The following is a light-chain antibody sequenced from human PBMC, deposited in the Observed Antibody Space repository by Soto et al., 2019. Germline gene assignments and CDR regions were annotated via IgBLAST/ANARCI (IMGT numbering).Light chain of an antibody. CDR2: EVS. CDR3: ISYISTTTSYV. J-gene: IGLJ1*01. Sequence: QSVLIQPPSVSGSPGQSVTISCTGTSSDVGSEDYVSWYQQHPGKVPKLIIYEVSHRPSGISNRFSGSKSGNMASLTISGLQAEDEADYYCISYISTTTSYVFGTGTKVTVL. V-gene: IGLV2-14*01. CDR1: SSDVGSEDY.